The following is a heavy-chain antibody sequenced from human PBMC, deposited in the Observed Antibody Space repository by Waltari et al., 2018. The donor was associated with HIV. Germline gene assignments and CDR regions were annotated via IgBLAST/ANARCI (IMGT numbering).Heavy chain of an antibody. J-gene: IGHJ4*02. D-gene: IGHD3-10*01. V-gene: IGHV1-69*08. CDR1: GGTFSSYT. Sequence: QVQLVQSGAEVKKPGSSVKVSCKASGGTFSSYTISWVRQAPGQGLEWMGRIIPILGIANYAQKFQGRVTITADKSTSTAYMELSSLRSEDTAVYYCARDGFSLAGADYWGQGTLVTVSS. CDR2: IIPILGIA. CDR3: ARDGFSLAGADY.